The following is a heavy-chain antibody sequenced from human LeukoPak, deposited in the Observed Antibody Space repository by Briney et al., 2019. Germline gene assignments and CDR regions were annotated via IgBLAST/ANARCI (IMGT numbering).Heavy chain of an antibody. Sequence: GGSLRLSCAASGFTVSSNYMSWVRQAPGKGLEWVSVIYSGGSTYYADSVKGRFTISRDNSKNTLYLQMNSLRAEDTAVYYCARVRLSYYSDYWGQGTLVTVSS. CDR3: ARVRLSYYSDY. D-gene: IGHD1-26*01. CDR2: IYSGGST. J-gene: IGHJ4*02. V-gene: IGHV3-53*01. CDR1: GFTVSSNY.